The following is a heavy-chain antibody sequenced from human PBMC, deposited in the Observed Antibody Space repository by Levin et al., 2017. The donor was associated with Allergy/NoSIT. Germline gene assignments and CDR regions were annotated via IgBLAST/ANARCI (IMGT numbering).Heavy chain of an antibody. J-gene: IGHJ4*01. CDR3: ASVIGSTAYLDY. D-gene: IGHD3-10*01. CDR2: INAGNGNT. Sequence: SVKVSCKATGYVFTSYGIHWVRQAPGQRLEWMGWINAGNGNTKYSQKFQGRVTITRDTSASTAYMELNRLTSEDTSVYYCASVIGSTAYLDYWGPGTLVTVSS. CDR1: GYVFTSYG. V-gene: IGHV1-3*01.